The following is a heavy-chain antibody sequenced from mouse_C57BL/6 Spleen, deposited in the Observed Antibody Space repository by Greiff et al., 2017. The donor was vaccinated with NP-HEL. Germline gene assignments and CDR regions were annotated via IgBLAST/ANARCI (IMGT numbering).Heavy chain of an antibody. V-gene: IGHV1-76*01. D-gene: IGHD2-5*01. J-gene: IGHJ2*01. CDR3: ARLESAYYSNYYFDY. Sequence: QVQLQQSGAELVRPGASVKLSCKASGYTFTDYYINWVKQRPGQGLEWIARIYPGSGNTYYNEKFKGKATLTAEKSSSTAYMQLSSLTSEDSAVYFYARLESAYYSNYYFDYWGQGTTLTVSS. CDR1: GYTFTDYY. CDR2: IYPGSGNT.